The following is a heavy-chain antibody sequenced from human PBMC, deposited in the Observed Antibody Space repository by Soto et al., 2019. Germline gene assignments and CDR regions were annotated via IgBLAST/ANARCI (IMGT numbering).Heavy chain of an antibody. J-gene: IGHJ5*02. D-gene: IGHD6-19*01. Sequence: SETLSLTCAVYGGSFSGYYWSWIRQPPGKGLEWIGEINHSGSTNYNPSLKSRVTISVDTSKNQFSLKLSSVTAADTAVYYCASPGIAVAGTSGGHWFDPWGQGTLVTVSS. CDR2: INHSGST. CDR3: ASPGIAVAGTSGGHWFDP. V-gene: IGHV4-34*01. CDR1: GGSFSGYY.